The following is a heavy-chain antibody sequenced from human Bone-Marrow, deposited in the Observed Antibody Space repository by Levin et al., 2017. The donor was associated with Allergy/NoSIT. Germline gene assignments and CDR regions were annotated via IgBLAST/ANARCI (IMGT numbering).Heavy chain of an antibody. V-gene: IGHV3-74*03. J-gene: IGHJ5*02. Sequence: LSLTCVASGFTFSSSWMSWVRQAPGKGLVWVSRIKGDGSRITYADSVKGRFTISRDNAKNTMYLELNSLRAEDTAVYYCTKSDYFDPWGQGTLVTVSS. CDR3: TKSDYFDP. D-gene: IGHD4/OR15-4a*01. CDR2: IKGDGSRI. CDR1: GFTFSSSW.